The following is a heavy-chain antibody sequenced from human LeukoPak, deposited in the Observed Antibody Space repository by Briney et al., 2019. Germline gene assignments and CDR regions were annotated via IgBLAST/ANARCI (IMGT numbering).Heavy chain of an antibody. CDR2: ISSSSSYI. Sequence: PGGSLRLSCAASGFTFSSYSMNWVRQAPGKGLEWVSSISSSSSYIYYADSVKGRFTISRDNAKNSLYLQMNSLRAEDTAVYYCARVLYSDILTGYWLDYWGQGTLVTVSS. CDR1: GFTFSSYS. V-gene: IGHV3-21*01. CDR3: ARVLYSDILTGYWLDY. J-gene: IGHJ4*02. D-gene: IGHD3-9*01.